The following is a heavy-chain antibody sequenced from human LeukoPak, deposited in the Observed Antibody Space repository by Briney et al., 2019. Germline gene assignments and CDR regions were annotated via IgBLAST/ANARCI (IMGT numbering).Heavy chain of an antibody. CDR1: GGSISSSTYY. V-gene: IGHV4-39*01. CDR3: ARGITMVVVVYFDY. CDR2: IYSSGTT. J-gene: IGHJ4*02. D-gene: IGHD3-22*01. Sequence: SETLSLTCTVSGGSISSSTYYWGWIRQPLGKGLEWIGSIYSSGTTYYNPSLKSRVTISVDTSKNQFSLKLSSVTAADTAVYYCARGITMVVVVYFDYWGQGTLVTVSS.